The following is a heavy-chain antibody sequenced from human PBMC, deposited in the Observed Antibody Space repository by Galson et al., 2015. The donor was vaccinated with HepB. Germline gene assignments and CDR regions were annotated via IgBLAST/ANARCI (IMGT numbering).Heavy chain of an antibody. J-gene: IGHJ4*02. Sequence: SLRLSCAASGFTFSSYAMHWVRQAPGKGLEWVAVISYDGSNKYYADSVKGRFTVSRDNSKNTLYLQMNSLRAEDTAVYYCARDPGSGYDYFDYWGQGTLVTVSS. V-gene: IGHV3-30*04. D-gene: IGHD5-12*01. CDR2: ISYDGSNK. CDR1: GFTFSSYA. CDR3: ARDPGSGYDYFDY.